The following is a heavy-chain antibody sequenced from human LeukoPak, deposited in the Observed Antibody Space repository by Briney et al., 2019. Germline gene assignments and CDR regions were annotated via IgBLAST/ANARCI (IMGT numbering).Heavy chain of an antibody. V-gene: IGHV1-69*05. CDR3: ASIQLWLSENWFDP. D-gene: IGHD5-18*01. CDR2: IIPIFGTA. J-gene: IGHJ5*02. CDR1: GGTFISYA. Sequence: SXKVSCKASGGTFISYAISWVRQAPGQGLEWMGRIIPIFGTANYAQKFQGRVTITTDESTSTAYMELSSLRSEDTAVYYCASIQLWLSENWFDPWGQGTLVTVSS.